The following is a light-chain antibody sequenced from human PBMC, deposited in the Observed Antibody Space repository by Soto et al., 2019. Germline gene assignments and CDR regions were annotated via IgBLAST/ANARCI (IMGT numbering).Light chain of an antibody. Sequence: QSALTQPASVSGSPGQSITISCTGTSSDVGGYSYVSWYQQHPGKAPKFMIYDVSNRPSGVSNRFSGSKSGNTASLTISGLQAEDEADYYCSSYTTSNTRQIVFGTGTKVIVL. V-gene: IGLV2-14*01. CDR3: SSYTTSNTRQIV. CDR1: SSDVGGYSY. J-gene: IGLJ1*01. CDR2: DVS.